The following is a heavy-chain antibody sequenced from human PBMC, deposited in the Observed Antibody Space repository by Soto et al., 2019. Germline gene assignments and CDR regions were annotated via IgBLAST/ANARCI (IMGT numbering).Heavy chain of an antibody. Sequence: SETLSLTCTVSGGSIRSYYWSWIRQPPGKGLEWIGYIYYTGSTNYNPSLKSRLTISVDTSRNQFSLRLSSVTAADTAVYYCARGGYSDYGGFGNFFDSWGQGTPVTSPQ. CDR3: ARGGYSDYGGFGNFFDS. CDR1: GGSIRSYY. V-gene: IGHV4-59*01. D-gene: IGHD5-12*01. CDR2: IYYTGST. J-gene: IGHJ4*02.